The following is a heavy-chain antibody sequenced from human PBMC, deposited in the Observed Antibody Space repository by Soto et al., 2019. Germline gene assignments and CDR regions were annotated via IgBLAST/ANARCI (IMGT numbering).Heavy chain of an antibody. J-gene: IGHJ6*03. D-gene: IGHD4-17*01. Sequence: PSETLSLTCAVSSDSISSSYWLSWVRQSPGKGLEWIGEISSSGSTNYNPSLKSRVTISVDRSKSQFSLKLSSVTAADTAVYYCARTRGLLTYYYYMDVWGKGTTVTVSS. CDR3: ARTRGLLTYYYYMDV. CDR1: SDSISSSYW. CDR2: ISSSGST. V-gene: IGHV4-4*02.